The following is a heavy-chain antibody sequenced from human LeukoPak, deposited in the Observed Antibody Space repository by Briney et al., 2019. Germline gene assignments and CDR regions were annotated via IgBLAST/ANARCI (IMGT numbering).Heavy chain of an antibody. D-gene: IGHD6-6*01. CDR2: IKQDGSEK. CDR1: GFTFSSNW. J-gene: IGHJ6*03. V-gene: IGHV3-7*01. CDR3: ARDKSPSRYYYYYYMDV. Sequence: PGGSLRLSCAASGFTFSSNWMSWVRQAPGKGLEWVANIKQDGSEKYYVDSVKGRFNISRDNDKNSLYLQMNSLRAEDTAVYYCARDKSPSRYYYYYYMDVWGKGATVTVSS.